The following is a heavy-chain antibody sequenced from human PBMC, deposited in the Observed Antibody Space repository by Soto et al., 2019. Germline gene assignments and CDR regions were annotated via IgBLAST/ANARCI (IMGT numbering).Heavy chain of an antibody. J-gene: IGHJ4*02. CDR3: AREANFFSSSEVLS. CDR1: GFTVSSNY. Sequence: GGSLRLSCAASGFTVSSNYMSWVRQAPGKGLEWVPVIFSGGSPSYAAPVRGRFPISRHNSKNTLYIQMNSLRAEDTAVNYCAREANFFSSSEVLSWGQGTLVTVS. D-gene: IGHD6-6*01. V-gene: IGHV3-53*04. CDR2: IFSGGSP.